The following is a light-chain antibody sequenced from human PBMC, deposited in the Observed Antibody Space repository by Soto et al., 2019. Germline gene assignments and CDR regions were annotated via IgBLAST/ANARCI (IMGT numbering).Light chain of an antibody. J-gene: IGKJ1*01. CDR1: QSVSSY. Sequence: EIVLTQSPATLSLSPGERATLSCRASQSVSSYLAWYQQKPGQAPRLLIYDASNRATGIPARFSGRGSGTDFTLTVSSREPEDFAVYYCQHRINWSTWTFDQGTKVEIK. CDR3: QHRINWSTWT. CDR2: DAS. V-gene: IGKV3-11*01.